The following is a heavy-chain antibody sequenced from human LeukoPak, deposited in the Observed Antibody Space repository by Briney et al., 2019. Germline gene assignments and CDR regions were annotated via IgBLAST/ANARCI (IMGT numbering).Heavy chain of an antibody. D-gene: IGHD3-10*01. V-gene: IGHV3-13*01. CDR1: GFSFGGYA. CDR2: IGSAGDT. J-gene: IGHJ4*02. Sequence: PGGSLRLSCAASGFSFGGYAMHWVRQAAGKGLEWVSTIGSAGDTYYSGSVKGRFTISRENAKNSLYLQMNSLRAGDTAVYYCARGRLLWFGEPPPLFDFWGQGTLVTVSA. CDR3: ARGRLLWFGEPPPLFDF.